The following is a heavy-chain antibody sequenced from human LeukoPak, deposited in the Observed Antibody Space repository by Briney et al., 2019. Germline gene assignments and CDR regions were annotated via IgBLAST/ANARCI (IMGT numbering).Heavy chain of an antibody. CDR3: AKDGGDCYGSGSYPFDY. V-gene: IGHV3-23*01. J-gene: IGHJ4*02. Sequence: PGGSLRLSCAASGFTFSSYAMSWVRQAPGKGLEWVSAISGSGGSTYYADSVKGRFTISRDNSKNTLYLQMNSLRAEDTAVYYCAKDGGDCYGSGSYPFDYWGQGTLVTVSS. D-gene: IGHD3-10*01. CDR2: ISGSGGST. CDR1: GFTFSSYA.